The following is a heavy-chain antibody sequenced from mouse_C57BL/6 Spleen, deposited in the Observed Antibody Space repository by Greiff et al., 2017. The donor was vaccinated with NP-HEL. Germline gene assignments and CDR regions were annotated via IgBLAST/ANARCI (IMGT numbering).Heavy chain of an antibody. V-gene: IGHV1-15*01. CDR1: GYTFTDYE. CDR3: TRSYYYGFAWFAY. D-gene: IGHD2-2*01. J-gene: IGHJ3*01. Sequence: VQLQQSGAELVRPGASVTLSCKASGYTFTDYEMHWVKQTPVHGLEWIGAIDPETGGTAYNQKFKGKAILTADKSSSTAYMELRSLTSEDSAVYYCTRSYYYGFAWFAYWGQGTLVTVSA. CDR2: IDPETGGT.